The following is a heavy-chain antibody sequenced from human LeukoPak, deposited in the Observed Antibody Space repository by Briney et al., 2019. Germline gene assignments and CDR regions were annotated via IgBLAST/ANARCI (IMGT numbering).Heavy chain of an antibody. Sequence: GGSLRLSCAASGFTISNYYMSWVRQAPGKGLEWVSVIFTGGNTYYTDAVKGRFTISRHNSKNTLYLQMNNLRAEDTAVYYCARGGPATTIDYWGRGTLVTVSS. CDR3: ARGGPATTIDY. D-gene: IGHD1-1*01. J-gene: IGHJ4*02. CDR1: GFTISNYY. V-gene: IGHV3-53*04. CDR2: IFTGGNT.